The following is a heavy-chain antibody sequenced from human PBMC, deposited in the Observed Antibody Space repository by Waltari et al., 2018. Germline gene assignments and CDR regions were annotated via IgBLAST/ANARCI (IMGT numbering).Heavy chain of an antibody. J-gene: IGHJ4*02. CDR2: INSDGSRT. D-gene: IGHD6-13*01. CDR1: GFPFSSHS. Sequence: EVQLVESGGGLVQPGGSLRLPCAASGFPFSSHSLHWVRQAPGKGLVWVSRINSDGSRTSYADSVKGRFTISRDNAKNTLYLQMNSLRAEDTAVYYCAGIAAAHFDYWGQGTLVTVSS. CDR3: AGIAAAHFDY. V-gene: IGHV3-74*01.